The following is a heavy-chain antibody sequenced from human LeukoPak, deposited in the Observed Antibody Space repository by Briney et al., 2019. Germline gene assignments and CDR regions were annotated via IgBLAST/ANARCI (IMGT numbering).Heavy chain of an antibody. D-gene: IGHD1-7*01. Sequence: PGGSLRLSCAASGFTFSSYEMNWVRQAPGKGLEWVSYISSSGTTTYYAASVKGRFTISRDNAKNSLYLQMNSLRAEDTAVYYCARDEGSSENWNYAQYWGQGTLVTVSS. V-gene: IGHV3-48*03. CDR1: GFTFSSYE. CDR3: ARDEGSSENWNYAQY. CDR2: ISSSGTTT. J-gene: IGHJ4*02.